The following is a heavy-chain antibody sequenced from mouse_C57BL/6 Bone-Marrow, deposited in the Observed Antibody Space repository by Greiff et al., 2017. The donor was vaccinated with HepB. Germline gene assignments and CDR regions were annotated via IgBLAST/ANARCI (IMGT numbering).Heavy chain of an antibody. CDR2: IDPSDSYT. D-gene: IGHD1-1*01. CDR1: GYTFTSYW. V-gene: IGHV1-59*01. CDR3: ARRGYGSSYPDY. J-gene: IGHJ2*01. Sequence: QVQLQQSGAELVRPGTSVKLSCKASGYTFTSYWMHWVKRRPGQGLEWIGVIDPSDSYTNYNQKFKGKATLTVDTSSSTAYMQLSSLTSEDSAVYYCARRGYGSSYPDYWGQGTTLTVSS.